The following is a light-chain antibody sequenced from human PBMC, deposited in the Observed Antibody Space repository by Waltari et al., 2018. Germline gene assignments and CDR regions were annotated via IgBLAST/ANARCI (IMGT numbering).Light chain of an antibody. Sequence: DIVMNQSPDSLAVSLGERATINCKSSQSVLYSSNNKSYLSWFQQKPGQPPKLLFYWASTRESGVPDRFSGSGSGTDFTLTISSLQAEDVAVYYCQQYYAAPWTFGQGTMVEIK. V-gene: IGKV4-1*01. CDR1: QSVLYSSNNKSY. CDR2: WAS. CDR3: QQYYAAPWT. J-gene: IGKJ1*01.